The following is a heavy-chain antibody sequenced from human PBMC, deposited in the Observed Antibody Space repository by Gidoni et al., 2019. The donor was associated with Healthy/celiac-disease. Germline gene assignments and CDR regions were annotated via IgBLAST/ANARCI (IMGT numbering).Heavy chain of an antibody. CDR3: ARLRRLGYFDI. J-gene: IGHJ3*02. Sequence: EVQLVESGGGLVQPGGSLRRSCAVSGFTFSSYWMHLVRQAPGRGLGWVSRINSDGSGTSFADSVKGRFTISRDNAKNTLYLQMNRLRAEDTAVYYCARLRRLGYFDIWGQGTMVTVSS. V-gene: IGHV3-74*01. CDR2: INSDGSGT. CDR1: GFTFSSYW. D-gene: IGHD3-16*01.